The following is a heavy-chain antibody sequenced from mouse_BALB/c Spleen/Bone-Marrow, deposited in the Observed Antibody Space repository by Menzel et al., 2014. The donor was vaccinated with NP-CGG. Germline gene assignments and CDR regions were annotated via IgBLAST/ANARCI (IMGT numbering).Heavy chain of an antibody. CDR2: IHPGNSDT. CDR1: GYTFSNYW. J-gene: IGHJ2*01. D-gene: IGHD3-1*01. CDR3: TTLARNNFDY. Sequence: EVKLMESGTVPARPGAAVKMSCKASGYTFSNYWMHWIKQRPGQGLEWIGTIHPGNSDTTYNQKFKGKAKLTAVTSTSTAYMELSSLTNEDSAVYYCTTLARNNFDYWGQGTTLTVSS. V-gene: IGHV1-5*01.